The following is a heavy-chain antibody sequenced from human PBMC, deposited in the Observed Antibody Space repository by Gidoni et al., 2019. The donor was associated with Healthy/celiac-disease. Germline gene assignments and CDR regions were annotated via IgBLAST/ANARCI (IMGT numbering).Heavy chain of an antibody. CDR3: ARANGSGSYYLGY. J-gene: IGHJ4*02. Sequence: HVQLQESSPGLARPSQTLSLTCTLSGGSIRSGSYYWSWIRQPAGKGLEWIGRIYTSGSTNYNPSHKSRVTISVDTSKNQFSLKLSSVTAADTAVYYCARANGSGSYYLGYWGQGTLVTVSS. D-gene: IGHD3-10*01. V-gene: IGHV4-61*02. CDR2: IYTSGST. CDR1: GGSIRSGSYY.